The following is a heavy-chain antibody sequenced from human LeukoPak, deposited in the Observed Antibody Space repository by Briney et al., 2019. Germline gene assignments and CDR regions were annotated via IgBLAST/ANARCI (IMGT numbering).Heavy chain of an antibody. J-gene: IGHJ3*01. D-gene: IGHD3-10*01. CDR3: ARLTGRFGGTFNV. V-gene: IGHV4-59*08. CDR1: GGSIDNYY. CDR2: MYFSGNT. Sequence: SETLSLTCSLSGGSIDNYYWTWIRQPPGKGLEWLGYMYFSGNTDYNPSLKGRVIISVDTSKNQYSLQLTSVTAADTAVYFCARLTGRFGGTFNVWGHGKMVTVSS.